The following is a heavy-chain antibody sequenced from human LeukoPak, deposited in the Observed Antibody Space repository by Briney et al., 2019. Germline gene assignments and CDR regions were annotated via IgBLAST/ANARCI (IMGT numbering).Heavy chain of an antibody. V-gene: IGHV1-69*13. CDR2: IIPIFGTA. J-gene: IGHJ4*02. CDR3: ASRLYCSNTRCRNFPFAY. CDR1: GGTFSSYA. D-gene: IGHD2-2*01. Sequence: VASVKVSCKASGGTFSSYAISWVRQAPGQGLEWMGVIIPIFGTANYAQKFQDRVTITADESTSTAYMELSSLRSEDTAIYYCASRLYCSNTRCRNFPFAYWGQGTLVTVSS.